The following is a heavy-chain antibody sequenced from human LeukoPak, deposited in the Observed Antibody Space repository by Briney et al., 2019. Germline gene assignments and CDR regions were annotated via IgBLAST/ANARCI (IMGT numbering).Heavy chain of an antibody. CDR2: NNPHSGGT. V-gene: IGHV1-2*02. CDR3: ARVLGEVGPFDY. D-gene: IGHD1-26*01. J-gene: IGHJ4*02. Sequence: ASVKVSCKASGYTFTGYYMHWVRQAPGQGLEWMGWNNPHSGGTNYAQKFQGRVTMTRDTSINTAYMELSRLRSDDTAVYYCARVLGEVGPFDYWGQGTLVTVSS. CDR1: GYTFTGYY.